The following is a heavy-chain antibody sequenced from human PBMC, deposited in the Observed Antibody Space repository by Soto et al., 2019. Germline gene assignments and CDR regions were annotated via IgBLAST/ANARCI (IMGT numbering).Heavy chain of an antibody. CDR3: TARHVLRFLESFGYGMDV. Sequence: GGSLRLSCAASGITFSNAWMNWVRQAPGKGLEWVGRIKSKTDGGTTDYAAPVKGRFTISRDDSKNTLYLQMNSLKTEDTAVYHCTARHVLRFLESFGYGMDVWGQGTTVTVSS. CDR1: GITFSNAW. J-gene: IGHJ6*02. CDR2: IKSKTDGGTT. V-gene: IGHV3-15*07. D-gene: IGHD3-3*01.